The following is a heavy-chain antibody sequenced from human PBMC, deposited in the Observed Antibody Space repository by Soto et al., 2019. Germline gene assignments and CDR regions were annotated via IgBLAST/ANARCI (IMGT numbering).Heavy chain of an antibody. Sequence: PSQSLSLSSSLTGSSFSCVSAGRNWIRQSPSRGLEWLGRTYYRSKWYNDYAVSVKSRITISPDTSKNQYSLQLNSVTPEDTAVYYCARTEEYCSGGSCYPHREAYDAFDIWGQGTMVTVSS. CDR3: ARTEEYCSGGSCYPHREAYDAFDI. V-gene: IGHV6-1*01. CDR2: TYYRSKWYN. D-gene: IGHD2-15*01. J-gene: IGHJ3*02. CDR1: GSSFSCVSAG.